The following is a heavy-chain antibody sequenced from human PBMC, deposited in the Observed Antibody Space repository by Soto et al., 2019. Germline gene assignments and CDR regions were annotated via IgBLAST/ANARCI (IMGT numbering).Heavy chain of an antibody. CDR2: ISSSNRTI. CDR1: GFTFSDYC. V-gene: IGHV3-48*02. J-gene: IGHJ6*02. Sequence: GGSLRLSCAASGFTFSDYCMNWVRQAPGKGLEWVSYISSSNRTINYADSVKGRFIISRDNAKNSLYLQMHSLRDEDTAVYYCAREGWPLLQTGMDVWGQGTTVTVSS. D-gene: IGHD2-15*01. CDR3: AREGWPLLQTGMDV.